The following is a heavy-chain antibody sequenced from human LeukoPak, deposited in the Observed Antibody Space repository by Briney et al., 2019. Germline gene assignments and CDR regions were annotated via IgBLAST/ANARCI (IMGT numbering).Heavy chain of an antibody. Sequence: PGGSLRLSCAASGFTLSDYYMSWIRQAPGKGLEWVSYISSSGSTIYYADSVKGRFTISRDNAKNSLYLQMNSLRAEDTAVYYCAREAESSGYYYVGDYFDYWGQGTLVTVSS. CDR3: AREAESSGYYYVGDYFDY. V-gene: IGHV3-11*01. CDR2: ISSSGSTI. CDR1: GFTLSDYY. J-gene: IGHJ4*02. D-gene: IGHD3-22*01.